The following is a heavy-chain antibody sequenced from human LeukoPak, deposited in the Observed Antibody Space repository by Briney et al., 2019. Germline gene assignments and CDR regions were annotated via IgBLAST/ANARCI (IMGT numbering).Heavy chain of an antibody. CDR2: INSYNGNR. Sequence: GASVKVSCKASGYTFTTYGISWVRQAPGQGLEWMAWINSYNGNRNYAQKFQGRVIMTTDTSTSTAYMELRSLRSDDTAVYYCARDRGVAPFDYWGQGTLVTVSS. CDR1: GYTFTTYG. V-gene: IGHV1-18*01. CDR3: ARDRGVAPFDY. D-gene: IGHD3-3*01. J-gene: IGHJ4*02.